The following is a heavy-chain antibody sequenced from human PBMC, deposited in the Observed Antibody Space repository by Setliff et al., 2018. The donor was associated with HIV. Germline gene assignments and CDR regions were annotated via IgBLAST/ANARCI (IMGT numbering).Heavy chain of an antibody. V-gene: IGHV4-34*01. CDR1: GGSFSGYY. D-gene: IGHD1-26*01. CDR2: INHSGST. CDR3: ARRRWELLKRGAAFDI. Sequence: SETLSLTCAVYGGSFSGYYWSWIRQPPGKGLEWIGEINHSGSTNYNPSLKSRVTISVDTSKNQFSLKLSSVTAADAAVYYCARRRWELLKRGAAFDIWGQGTMVTVSS. J-gene: IGHJ3*02.